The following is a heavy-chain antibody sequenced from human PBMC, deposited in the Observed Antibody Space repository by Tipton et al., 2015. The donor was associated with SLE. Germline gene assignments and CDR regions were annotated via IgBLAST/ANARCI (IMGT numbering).Heavy chain of an antibody. CDR2: IHDNGNT. V-gene: IGHV4-59*01. J-gene: IGHJ6*03. Sequence: TLSLTCTVFGGSISSNYWSWIRQPPGKGLEWIGYIHDNGNTNYNPSLQSRVTISRDPSKNQFSLKLSSATAADTAVYYCARMRGYYHMDVWGKGTSVTVSS. CDR3: ARMRGYYHMDV. CDR1: GGSISSNY.